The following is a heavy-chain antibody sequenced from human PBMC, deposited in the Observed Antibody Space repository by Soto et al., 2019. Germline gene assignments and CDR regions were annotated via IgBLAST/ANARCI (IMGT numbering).Heavy chain of an antibody. J-gene: IGHJ4*02. D-gene: IGHD3-22*01. V-gene: IGHV2-5*02. CDR1: GFSLSTSGVG. CDR3: ARLRSGYYAPCFDY. Sequence: QITLKESGPTLVKPTQTLTLTCTFSGFSLSTSGVGVGWIRQPPGKALEWLALIYWDDDKRYSPSLKSRLTITKDTSKNQVVLTMTNMDPVDTATYYCARLRSGYYAPCFDYWGQGTLVTVSS. CDR2: IYWDDDK.